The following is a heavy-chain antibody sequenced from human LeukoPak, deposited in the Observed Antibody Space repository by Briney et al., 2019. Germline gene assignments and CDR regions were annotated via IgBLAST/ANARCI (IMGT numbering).Heavy chain of an antibody. V-gene: IGHV3-74*01. J-gene: IGHJ4*02. CDR3: ARISNKDYFDY. D-gene: IGHD1/OR15-1a*01. CDR1: GFTFSSYW. Sequence: WGSLRLSCAASGFTFSSYWIHWVRQAPGKGLVWVSRINGDGSGTTYADSVKGRFTISRDNSKNTLYLQMNSLRAEDTAVYYCARISNKDYFDYWGQGTILTVSS. CDR2: INGDGSGT.